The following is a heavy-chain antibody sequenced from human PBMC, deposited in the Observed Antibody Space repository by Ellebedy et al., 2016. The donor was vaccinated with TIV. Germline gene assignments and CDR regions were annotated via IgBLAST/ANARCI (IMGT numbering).Heavy chain of an antibody. Sequence: GGSLRLSCAASGFGFSSYGMHWFRQAPGKGLEWVSCISSNSDFVYYVDSVKGRFTITRDNAKKTLYLQMKSLRPEDTAVYFCARERLSLETAFDYWGQGTPVTVSS. J-gene: IGHJ4*02. D-gene: IGHD3-10*01. V-gene: IGHV3-21*01. CDR1: GFGFSSYG. CDR3: ARERLSLETAFDY. CDR2: ISSNSDFV.